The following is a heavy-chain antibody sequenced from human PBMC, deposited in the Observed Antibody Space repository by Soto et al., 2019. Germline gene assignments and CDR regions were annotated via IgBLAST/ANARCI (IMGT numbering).Heavy chain of an antibody. J-gene: IGHJ5*02. Sequence: ASVKVSCKASGYTFTSYGISWVRQAPGQGLEWMGWISAYNGNTNYAQKLQGRVTMTTDTSTSTAYMELRSLRSADTAVYYCARVVRDGYNPGVFDPWGQGTLVTVSS. CDR3: ARVVRDGYNPGVFDP. D-gene: IGHD5-12*01. V-gene: IGHV1-18*01. CDR1: GYTFTSYG. CDR2: ISAYNGNT.